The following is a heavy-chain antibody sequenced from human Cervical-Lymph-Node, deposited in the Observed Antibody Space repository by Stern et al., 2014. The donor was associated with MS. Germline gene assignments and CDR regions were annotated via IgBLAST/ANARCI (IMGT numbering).Heavy chain of an antibody. D-gene: IGHD6-13*01. CDR2: MYDSGRT. CDR1: GGSIIIGGYY. V-gene: IGHV4-31*03. Sequence: QMQLQESGPGVVKPSQTLSLTCTVSGGSIIIGGYYWTWIRQHPGKGLEWIGYMYDSGRTHYNPSLKSRVNISVDTSKNQFSLRVTSVTVADTAVYYCARDSGAAALDPWGQGTLVTVSS. J-gene: IGHJ5*02. CDR3: ARDSGAAALDP.